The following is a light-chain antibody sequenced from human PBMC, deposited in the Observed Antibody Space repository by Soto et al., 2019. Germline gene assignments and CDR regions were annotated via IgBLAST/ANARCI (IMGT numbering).Light chain of an antibody. CDR1: QSFSSSN. Sequence: EGVLTQSSGTLSLSPGERATLSCRASQSFSSSNLAWYQHKPGQPPKLIVYSASRRATGIPDRFSGSGSGTDFTLTISRLEPEDFALYYCQRYGGSPPVTFGGGTKVDIK. CDR3: QRYGGSPPVT. CDR2: SAS. J-gene: IGKJ4*01. V-gene: IGKV3-20*01.